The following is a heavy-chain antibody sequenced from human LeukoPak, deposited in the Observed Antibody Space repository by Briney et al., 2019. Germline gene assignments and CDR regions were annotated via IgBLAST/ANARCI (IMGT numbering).Heavy chain of an antibody. D-gene: IGHD3-3*01. V-gene: IGHV1-69*13. Sequence: SMKVSCKASGGTFSSYAISWVRQAPGQGLEWMGGIIPIFGTANYAQKFQGRVTITADESTSTAYMELSSLRSEDTAVYYCARKGYDFWSGYYTGIGFWFDPWGQGTLVTVSS. CDR3: ARKGYDFWSGYYTGIGFWFDP. CDR1: GGTFSSYA. J-gene: IGHJ5*02. CDR2: IIPIFGTA.